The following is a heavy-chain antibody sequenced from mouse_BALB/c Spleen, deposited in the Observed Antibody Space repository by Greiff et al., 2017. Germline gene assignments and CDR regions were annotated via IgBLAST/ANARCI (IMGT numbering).Heavy chain of an antibody. J-gene: IGHJ2*01. CDR1: GFAFSSYD. CDR3: ARRYYYGPFDY. V-gene: IGHV5-12-1*01. Sequence: EVKLMESGGGLVKPGGSLKLSCAASGFAFSSYDMSWVRQTPEKRLEWVAYISSGGGSTYYPDTVKGRFTISRDNAKNTLYLQMSSLKSEDTAMYYCARRYYYGPFDYWGQGTTLTVSS. CDR2: ISSGGGST. D-gene: IGHD1-1*01.